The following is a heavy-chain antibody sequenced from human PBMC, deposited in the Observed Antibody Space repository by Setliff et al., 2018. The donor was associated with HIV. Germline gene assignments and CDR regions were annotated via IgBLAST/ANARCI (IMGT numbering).Heavy chain of an antibody. J-gene: IGHJ4*02. Sequence: SETLSLTCTVSGGSISSSNYYWGWIRQPPGKGREWIGSIFYSGSANYNPSLTSPVTISVDTSKNQFSLKLTSVTAADTAIYYCASFLVTTVTNQDYWGQGTQVTVSS. D-gene: IGHD4-17*01. CDR2: IFYSGSA. CDR3: ASFLVTTVTNQDY. V-gene: IGHV4-39*01. CDR1: GGSISSSNYY.